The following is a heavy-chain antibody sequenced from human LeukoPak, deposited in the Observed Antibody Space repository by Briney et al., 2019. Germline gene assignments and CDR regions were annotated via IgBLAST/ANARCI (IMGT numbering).Heavy chain of an antibody. CDR1: GYTFAMYY. D-gene: IGHD2-2*01. CDR3: ARVYVSIPIVVVPAADQRNWFDP. J-gene: IGHJ5*02. CDR2: INPSDGAT. Sequence: ASVKVSCKASGYTFAMYYIHWVRQAPGQGLEWMGMINPSDGATTYAQRFQGRLTMTRDMSTTTVYMDLRSLRSEDTAVYYCARVYVSIPIVVVPAADQRNWFDPWGQGTLVTVSS. V-gene: IGHV1-46*01.